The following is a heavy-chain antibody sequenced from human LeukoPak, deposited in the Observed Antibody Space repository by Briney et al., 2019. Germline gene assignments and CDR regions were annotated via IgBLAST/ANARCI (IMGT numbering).Heavy chain of an antibody. Sequence: ASVTVSCKASGYTFTGYYVHWVRPAHGQVLELMGRINPNSGSRNYAQKFQGMVTMTRDTSISTAYMELSRLRSDDTAVYYCATVVVVAAKGFDPFDPWGQGTLVTVSS. CDR1: GYTFTGYY. D-gene: IGHD2-15*01. CDR2: INPNSGSR. CDR3: ATVVVVAAKGFDPFDP. J-gene: IGHJ5*02. V-gene: IGHV1-2*06.